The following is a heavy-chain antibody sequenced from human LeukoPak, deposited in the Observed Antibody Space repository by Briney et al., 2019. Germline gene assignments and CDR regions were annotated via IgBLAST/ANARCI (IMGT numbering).Heavy chain of an antibody. CDR2: ISAYNGNT. V-gene: IGHV1-18*01. CDR1: GYTFTSFG. J-gene: IGHJ4*02. CDR3: VRDLGVDTTMIFFDY. D-gene: IGHD3-22*01. Sequence: ASVKVSCKASGYTFTSFGISWVRQAPGQGLEWMGWISAYNGNTNYARKVQGRVTMTTDTSTSTAYMELRSLRSDDTAMYYCVRDLGVDTTMIFFDYWGQRSLVTVSS.